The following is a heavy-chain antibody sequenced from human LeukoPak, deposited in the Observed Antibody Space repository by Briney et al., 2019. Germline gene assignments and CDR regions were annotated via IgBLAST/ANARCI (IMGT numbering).Heavy chain of an antibody. D-gene: IGHD5-12*01. Sequence: GGSLRLSCAASGFTLSNFWMTWVRQAPGKGLEWVANIKHDGTETKYVDSVKGRFTISRDNSKNTLYLQMNSLRAEDTAVYYCANRDIVATGGDYWGQGTLVTVSS. V-gene: IGHV3-7*03. CDR1: GFTLSNFW. CDR2: IKHDGTET. J-gene: IGHJ4*02. CDR3: ANRDIVATGGDY.